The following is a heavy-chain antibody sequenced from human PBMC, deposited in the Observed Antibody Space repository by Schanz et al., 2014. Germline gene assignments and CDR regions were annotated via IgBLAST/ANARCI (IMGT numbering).Heavy chain of an antibody. CDR3: ARPLGPNYYYYGLDV. CDR2: IRYDGINK. CDR1: GFTFSTTG. V-gene: IGHV3-30*02. J-gene: IGHJ6*02. Sequence: QVRLVESGGGVVQPGGSLRLSCAASGFTFSTTGMHWVRQAPGKGLVWVTYIRYDGINKYYADSVKGRFTVSRDNAKSTLFLQMDSLRPEDTAVYYCARPLGPNYYYYGLDVWGQGTTVTVSS.